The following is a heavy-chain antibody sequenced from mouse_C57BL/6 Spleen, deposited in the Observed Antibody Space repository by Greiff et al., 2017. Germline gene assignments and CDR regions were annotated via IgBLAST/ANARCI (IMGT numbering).Heavy chain of an antibody. Sequence: VKLQESGAELVKPGASVKISCKASGYAFSSYWMNWVKQRPGKGLEWIGQIYPGDGDTNYNGKFKGKATLTADKSSSTAYMQLSSLTSEDSAVYFCARSGGYDGYAMDYWGQGTSVTVSS. D-gene: IGHD2-2*01. V-gene: IGHV1-80*01. CDR3: ARSGGYDGYAMDY. J-gene: IGHJ4*01. CDR1: GYAFSSYW. CDR2: IYPGDGDT.